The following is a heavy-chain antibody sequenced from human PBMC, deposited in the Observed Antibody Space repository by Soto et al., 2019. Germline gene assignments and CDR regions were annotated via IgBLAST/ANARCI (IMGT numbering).Heavy chain of an antibody. CDR3: ARMHDLYYYYYGMDV. CDR2: IFSNDEK. CDR1: GFSLSNARMG. Sequence: SGATLVNPTQTLPLTCTVSGFSLSNARMGVSWIRQPPGKALEWLAHIFSNDEKSYSTSLKSRLTISKDTSKSQVVLTMTNMDPVDTATYYCARMHDLYYYYYGMDVWGQGTTVTVSS. V-gene: IGHV2-26*01. J-gene: IGHJ6*02.